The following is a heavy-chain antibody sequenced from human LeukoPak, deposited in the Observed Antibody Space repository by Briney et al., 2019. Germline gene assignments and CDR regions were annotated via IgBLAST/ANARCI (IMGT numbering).Heavy chain of an antibody. J-gene: IGHJ4*02. CDR3: TKGEGDY. CDR2: ISLSGYT. D-gene: IGHD2-21*01. CDR1: GGSITTTNY. V-gene: IGHV4-4*02. Sequence: SGTPSLTCGVSGGSITTTNYWSWVRQSPGRGLEWIGEISLSGYTGFNPSLKSRVTISVDTSKNQFSLKLSSVTAADTAVYYCTKGEGDYWGQGTLVTVSS.